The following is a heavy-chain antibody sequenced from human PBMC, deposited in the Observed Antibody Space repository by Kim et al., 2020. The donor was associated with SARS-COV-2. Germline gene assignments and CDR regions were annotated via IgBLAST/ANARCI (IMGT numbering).Heavy chain of an antibody. CDR3: ARVISSTSCLNP. CDR1: GFNFSDYY. D-gene: IGHD2-2*01. V-gene: IGHV3-11*01. Sequence: GGSLRLSCAASGFNFSDYYMNWIRQAPGKGLEWVSYISSSGSTIYYADSVKGRFTISRDNAKDSLYLQMNSLRAEDTAVYYCARVISSTSCLNPWGQGTLVTVSS. J-gene: IGHJ5*02. CDR2: ISSSGSTI.